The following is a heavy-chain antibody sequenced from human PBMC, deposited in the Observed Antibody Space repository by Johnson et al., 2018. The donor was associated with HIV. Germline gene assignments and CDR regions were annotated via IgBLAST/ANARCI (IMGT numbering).Heavy chain of an antibody. Sequence: VQLVVSGGGLVQPGGSLRLSCAASGFTFSSYAMHWVRQAPGKGLEWVSGISWNSGRIGYADSVKGRFTISRDNAKNSLYLQMNSLRAEDTALYYCAKDCALVGATVWPDAFDIWGQGTMVTVSS. D-gene: IGHD1-26*01. V-gene: IGHV3-9*01. J-gene: IGHJ3*02. CDR1: GFTFSSYA. CDR2: ISWNSGRI. CDR3: AKDCALVGATVWPDAFDI.